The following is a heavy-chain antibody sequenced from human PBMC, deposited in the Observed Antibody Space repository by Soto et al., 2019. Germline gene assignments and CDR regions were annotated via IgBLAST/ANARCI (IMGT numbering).Heavy chain of an antibody. CDR1: GYAFTTYG. J-gene: IGHJ4*02. CDR2: ISDHSGNT. V-gene: IGHV1-18*01. CDR3: ARGRYGDY. D-gene: IGHD1-1*01. Sequence: QVHLVQSGAEVKKPGASVKVSCKGSGYAFTTYGITWVRQAPGQGLEWMGWISDHSGNTNYAQKLQGRVTVTRDPSTSTAYMELRSLRSDDTAVYYCARGRYGDYWGQGALVTVSS.